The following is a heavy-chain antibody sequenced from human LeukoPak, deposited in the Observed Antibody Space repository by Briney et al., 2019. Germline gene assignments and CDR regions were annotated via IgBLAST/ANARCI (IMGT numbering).Heavy chain of an antibody. CDR2: ISYDGSNK. Sequence: GGSLRLSCAASGFTFSTYAMHWVREGPGKGLEWVAVISYDGSNKYYADSVKGRFTISRDNSKNTLYLQMSSLSAEDTAVYCCARTTTPHYYGSGSYALGYWGQGTLVTVPS. CDR3: ARTTTPHYYGSGSYALGY. V-gene: IGHV3-30-3*01. D-gene: IGHD3-10*01. CDR1: GFTFSTYA. J-gene: IGHJ4*02.